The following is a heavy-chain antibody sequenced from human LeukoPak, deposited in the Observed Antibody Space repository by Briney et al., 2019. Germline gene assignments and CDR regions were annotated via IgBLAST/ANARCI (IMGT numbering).Heavy chain of an antibody. Sequence: GGSLRLSCAASGFTFSSYGMHWVRQAPGKGLEWGAFIRYDGSNKYYADSVKGRFTISRDNSKNTLYLQMNSLRAEDTAVYYCARDSSGYYGAFDIWGQGTMVTVSS. V-gene: IGHV3-30*02. CDR3: ARDSSGYYGAFDI. CDR1: GFTFSSYG. D-gene: IGHD3-22*01. CDR2: IRYDGSNK. J-gene: IGHJ3*02.